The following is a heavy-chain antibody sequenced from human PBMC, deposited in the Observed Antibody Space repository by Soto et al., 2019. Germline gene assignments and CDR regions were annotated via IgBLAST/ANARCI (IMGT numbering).Heavy chain of an antibody. J-gene: IGHJ5*02. CDR3: ARDRAGIAARLYNWFDP. D-gene: IGHD6-6*01. CDR1: GGTFSSYT. V-gene: IGHV1-69*04. Sequence: ASVKVSCTASGGTFSSYTISWVRQAPGQGLEWMGRIIPILGIANYAQKFQGRVTITADKSTSTAYMELSSLRSEDTAVYYCARDRAGIAARLYNWFDPWGQGTLVTVSS. CDR2: IIPILGIA.